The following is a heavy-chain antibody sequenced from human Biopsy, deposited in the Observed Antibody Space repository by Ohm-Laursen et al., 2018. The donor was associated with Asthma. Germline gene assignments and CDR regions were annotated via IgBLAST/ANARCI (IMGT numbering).Heavy chain of an antibody. CDR1: GYTFNSAG. CDR2: ISVYDGNT. CDR3: ARAVDYSHYYGIGV. J-gene: IGHJ6*02. V-gene: IGHV1-18*01. D-gene: IGHD3-10*01. Sequence: SVTPSCTTSGYTFNSAGITWARQEPGQGIEWIGWISVYDGNTQVAQKLQDRVTMITDTSTSTAYMELRSLRSDDTAVYFCARAVDYSHYYGIGVWGQGTTVTVS.